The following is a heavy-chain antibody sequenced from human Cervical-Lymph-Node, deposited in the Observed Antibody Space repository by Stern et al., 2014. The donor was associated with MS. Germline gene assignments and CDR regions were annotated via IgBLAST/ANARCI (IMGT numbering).Heavy chain of an antibody. Sequence: VQLVESGGGVVQPGRSLRLSCAASGFTFSSYGMHWVRQAPGQGLEWVAVIWYDGSNKYYADSVKGRFTISRDNSKNTLYLQMNSLRAEDTAVYYCARPMTTVTDALDYWGQGTLVTVSS. CDR3: ARPMTTVTDALDY. D-gene: IGHD4-17*01. CDR1: GFTFSSYG. V-gene: IGHV3-33*01. CDR2: IWYDGSNK. J-gene: IGHJ4*02.